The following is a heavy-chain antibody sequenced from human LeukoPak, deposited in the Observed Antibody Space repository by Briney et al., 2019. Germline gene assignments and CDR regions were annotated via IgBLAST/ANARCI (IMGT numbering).Heavy chain of an antibody. CDR1: GFNFNYGW. CDR3: TSEQWLVQMGV. Sequence: GGSLRLSCAASGFNFNYGWMSWVCQAPGKGLEWVGRIKSKTDGGTTDYAAPVKGRFTISRDDSKDTLYLQMNSLKTEDTAVYYCTSEQWLVQMGVWGQGTLVTVSS. D-gene: IGHD6-19*01. V-gene: IGHV3-15*01. J-gene: IGHJ4*02. CDR2: IKSKTDGGTT.